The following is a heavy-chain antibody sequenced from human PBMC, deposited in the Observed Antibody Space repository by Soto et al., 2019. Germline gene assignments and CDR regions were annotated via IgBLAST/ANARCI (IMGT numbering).Heavy chain of an antibody. CDR1: GGTFSSYA. CDR3: AKSVARYYYYGMDV. CDR2: IIPIFYTA. D-gene: IGHD2-15*01. Sequence: QVQLVQSGAEVKKPGSSVKVSCKASGGTFSSYAMSWVRQAPGQGLEWMGGIIPIFYTASYAQKFQGRVTIPADESTSTDYMELSSLRSEDTAVYYCAKSVARYYYYGMDVWGQGTTVTVSS. V-gene: IGHV1-69*12. J-gene: IGHJ6*02.